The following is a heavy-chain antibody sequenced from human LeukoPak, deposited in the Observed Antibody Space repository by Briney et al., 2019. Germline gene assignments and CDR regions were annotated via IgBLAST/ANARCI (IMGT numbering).Heavy chain of an antibody. CDR2: INPNSGGT. CDR3: ARDGSYDSSGYYNY. V-gene: IGHV1-2*06. Sequence: VASVKVSCKASGYTFTGYYMHWMRQAPGQGLEWMGRINPNSGGTNYAQKFQGRVTMTRDTSISTAYMELSRLRSDDTAVYYCARDGSYDSSGYYNYWGQGTLVTVSS. J-gene: IGHJ4*02. D-gene: IGHD3-22*01. CDR1: GYTFTGYY.